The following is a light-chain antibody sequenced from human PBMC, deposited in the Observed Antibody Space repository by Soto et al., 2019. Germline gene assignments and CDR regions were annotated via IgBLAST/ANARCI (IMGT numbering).Light chain of an antibody. CDR1: QSVNSDY. Sequence: EIVLTQSPGTLSLSPGERATLSCRASQSVNSDYLAWYQQKPGQAPRLFIYGASSRATGIPDRFSGSGSGTDFTLTSSRLEPEDLAVYYCQQYGSSPYTFGQGTKLEIK. V-gene: IGKV3-20*01. J-gene: IGKJ2*01. CDR3: QQYGSSPYT. CDR2: GAS.